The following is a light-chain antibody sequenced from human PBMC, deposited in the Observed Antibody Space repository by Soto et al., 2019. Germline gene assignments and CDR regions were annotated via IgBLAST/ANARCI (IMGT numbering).Light chain of an antibody. CDR3: QQYFTSPQT. CDR2: WAS. CDR1: QSVLYSSNNKNY. V-gene: IGKV4-1*01. Sequence: DIVMTQSPDSLAVPLGERATINCKSSQSVLYSSNNKNYLAWYQQKPGQPPKLLIYWASTRESGVPDRFSGSGSGTDFTLIISTLQAEDVAVYHCQQYFTSPQTFGQGTKVEIK. J-gene: IGKJ1*01.